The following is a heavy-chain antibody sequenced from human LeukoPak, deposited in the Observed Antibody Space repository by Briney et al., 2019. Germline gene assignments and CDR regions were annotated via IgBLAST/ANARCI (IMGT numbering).Heavy chain of an antibody. Sequence: GASVKVSCKASGYTFTGYYMHWVRQAPGQGLEWMGRIIPILGIANYAQKFQGRVTITADKSTSTAYMELSSLRSEDTAVYYCARDSFVAGSGSSHPFDYWGQGTLVTVSS. V-gene: IGHV1-69*04. CDR1: GYTFTGYY. CDR2: IIPILGIA. J-gene: IGHJ4*02. D-gene: IGHD3-10*01. CDR3: ARDSFVAGSGSSHPFDY.